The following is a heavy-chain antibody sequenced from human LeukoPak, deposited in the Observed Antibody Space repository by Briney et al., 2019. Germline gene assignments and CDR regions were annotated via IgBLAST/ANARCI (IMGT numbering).Heavy chain of an antibody. D-gene: IGHD6-13*01. CDR1: GGSFSGYY. J-gene: IGHJ4*02. V-gene: IGHV4-34*01. Sequence: ASETLSLTCAVYGGSFSGYYWSWIRQPPGKGLEWIGEINHSGSTNYNPSLKSRVTISVDTSKNQFSLKLSSVTAADTAVYYCARLGRIAAVKSWGQGTLVTVSS. CDR3: ARLGRIAAVKS. CDR2: INHSGST.